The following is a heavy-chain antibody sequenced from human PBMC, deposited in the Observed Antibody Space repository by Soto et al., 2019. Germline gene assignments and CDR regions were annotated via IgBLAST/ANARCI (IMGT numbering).Heavy chain of an antibody. V-gene: IGHV2-5*02. Sequence: QITLKESGPTLVKPTQTLTLTCIFSGFSVSTTGVGVGWIRQPPGKALECLALIYWDDDKRYSPSLKSRLTITKDTSKNPVVLTMTNMDPVDTAPYYCAPRIESSSWSSWIFDHWGQGALVTVSS. CDR3: APRIESSSWSSWIFDH. CDR1: GFSVSTTGVG. D-gene: IGHD6-13*01. J-gene: IGHJ4*02. CDR2: IYWDDDK.